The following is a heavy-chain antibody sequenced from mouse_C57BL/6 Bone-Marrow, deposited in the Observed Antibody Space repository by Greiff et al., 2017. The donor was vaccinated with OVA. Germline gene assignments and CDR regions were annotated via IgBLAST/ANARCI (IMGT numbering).Heavy chain of an antibody. CDR1: GYTFTSYW. V-gene: IGHV1-64*01. D-gene: IGHD2-2*01. J-gene: IGHJ2*01. Sequence: QVQLQQPGAELVKPGASVKLSCKASGYTFTSYWMNWVKQRPGQGLEWIGMIHPNSGSTNYNEKFKSKATLTVDKSSSTAYMQLSSLTSEDSAVYYCATLYYGYDRNYWGQGTTLTVSS. CDR2: IHPNSGST. CDR3: ATLYYGYDRNY.